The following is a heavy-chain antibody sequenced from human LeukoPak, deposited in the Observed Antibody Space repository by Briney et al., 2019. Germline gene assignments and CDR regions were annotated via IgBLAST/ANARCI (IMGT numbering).Heavy chain of an antibody. V-gene: IGHV3-30*04. CDR1: RFTFSIYA. D-gene: IGHD3-22*01. CDR3: AKGSPNYDIFSPFDY. J-gene: IGHJ4*02. CDR2: ISYDGSDK. Sequence: GGSLRLSCAASRFTFSIYAMHWVRQAPGKGLEWVAVISYDGSDKYYADSVKGRFTISRDNSKNTLYLQMDSLRAEDTAVYYCAKGSPNYDIFSPFDYWGQGTLVTVSS.